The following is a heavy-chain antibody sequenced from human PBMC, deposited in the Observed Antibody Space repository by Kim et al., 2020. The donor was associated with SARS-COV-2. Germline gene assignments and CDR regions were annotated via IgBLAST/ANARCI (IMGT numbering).Heavy chain of an antibody. J-gene: IGHJ1*01. Sequence: ASVKVSCKASGYTFTSYYMHWVRQAPGQGLEWMGIINPSGGSTSYAQKFQGRVTMTRDTSTSTVYMELSSLRSEDTAVYYCAVHQGWLHPVAYFQHWGQGTLVTVSS. CDR3: AVHQGWLHPVAYFQH. V-gene: IGHV1-46*01. CDR1: GYTFTSYY. D-gene: IGHD5-12*01. CDR2: INPSGGST.